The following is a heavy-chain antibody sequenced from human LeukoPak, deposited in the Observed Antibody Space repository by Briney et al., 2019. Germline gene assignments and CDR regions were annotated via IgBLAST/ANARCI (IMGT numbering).Heavy chain of an antibody. CDR1: GFSFSSYA. CDR3: ARATPYDWHFGL. D-gene: IGHD4-17*01. J-gene: IGHJ2*01. CDR2: IWFDGSKT. V-gene: IGHV3-33*02. Sequence: GGSLRLSCETAGFSFSSYAMHWVRQAPGKGLEWVAAIWFDGSKTYYEDSVKGRFTISRDTSANTLFLQMNSLAAEDTAVYYCARATPYDWHFGLWGRGTLVIVSS.